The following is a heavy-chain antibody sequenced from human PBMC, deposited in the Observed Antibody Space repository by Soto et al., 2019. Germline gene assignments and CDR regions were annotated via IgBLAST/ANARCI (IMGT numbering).Heavy chain of an antibody. Sequence: SETLSLTCTVSGGSISSSSYYWGWIRQPPGKGLEWIGSIYYSGSTYYNPSLKSRVTISVDTSKNQFSLKLSSVTAADTAVYYCARRGRGVISLNWFDPWGQGTLVTVSS. CDR1: GGSISSSSYY. V-gene: IGHV4-39*01. D-gene: IGHD3-10*01. CDR2: IYYSGST. CDR3: ARRGRGVISLNWFDP. J-gene: IGHJ5*02.